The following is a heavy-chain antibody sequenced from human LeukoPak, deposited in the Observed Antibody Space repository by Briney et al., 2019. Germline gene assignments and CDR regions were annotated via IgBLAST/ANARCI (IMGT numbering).Heavy chain of an antibody. CDR2: ISAFNGNT. D-gene: IGHD4-11*01. V-gene: IGHV1-18*01. Sequence: ASVKVSCKASGYAFTSSGISWVRQAPGQGLEWMGWISAFNGNTNYAQKLQGRVTMGTDTSTSTAYMELRSLRSDDTAVYYCARDTPDYPYYFDYWGQGTLVTVSS. CDR3: ARDTPDYPYYFDY. CDR1: GYAFTSSG. J-gene: IGHJ4*02.